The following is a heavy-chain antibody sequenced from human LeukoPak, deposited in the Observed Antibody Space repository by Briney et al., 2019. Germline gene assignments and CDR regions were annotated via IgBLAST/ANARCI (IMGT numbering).Heavy chain of an antibody. Sequence: ASVKVSCKASGYTFTGYYMHWVRQAPGQGLEGMGWINPNSGGTDYAQKFQGRVTMTRDTSISTAYMELSRLRSDDTAVYYCAREEFRVLRFLEWLPGDYWGQGTLVTVSS. V-gene: IGHV1-2*02. CDR2: INPNSGGT. CDR1: GYTFTGYY. J-gene: IGHJ4*02. D-gene: IGHD3-3*01. CDR3: AREEFRVLRFLEWLPGDY.